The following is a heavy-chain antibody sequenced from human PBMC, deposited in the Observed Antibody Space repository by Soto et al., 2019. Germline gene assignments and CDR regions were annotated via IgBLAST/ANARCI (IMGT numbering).Heavy chain of an antibody. J-gene: IGHJ5*02. CDR1: GFSLGTSGVG. CDR2: IYWDDDK. D-gene: IGHD5-18*01. Sequence: ESGPTLVNPTQTLTLTCTFSGFSLGTSGVGVGWIRQPSGKALEWLALIYWDDDKRYSPSLKSRLTITKDTSKNQVVLTMTNMDPVDTATYYCAHTRGDTAMALGAFDPWGQGTLVTVSS. V-gene: IGHV2-5*02. CDR3: AHTRGDTAMALGAFDP.